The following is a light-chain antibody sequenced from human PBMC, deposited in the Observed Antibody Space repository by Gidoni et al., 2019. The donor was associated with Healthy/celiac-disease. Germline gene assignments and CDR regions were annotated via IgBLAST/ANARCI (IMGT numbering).Light chain of an antibody. Sequence: DIQMTQSPSTLSASVGDRVTLTCRASQSISSWLAWYQQKPGKAPQLLIYDASSLESGVPSRFSGSGPGTEFTLTISSLQPDDFATYYCQQYNSILGTFGQGTKLEIK. CDR2: DAS. CDR1: QSISSW. J-gene: IGKJ2*01. V-gene: IGKV1-5*01. CDR3: QQYNSILGT.